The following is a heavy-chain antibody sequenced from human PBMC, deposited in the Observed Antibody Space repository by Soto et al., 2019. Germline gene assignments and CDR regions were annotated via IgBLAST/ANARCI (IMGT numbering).Heavy chain of an antibody. V-gene: IGHV4-34*01. CDR3: ARVTLGYCSGGSCYSHYFDY. J-gene: IGHJ4*02. CDR2: INHSGST. CDR1: GGSFSGYY. Sequence: SETLSLTCAVYGGSFSGYYWSWIRQPPGKGLEWIGEINHSGSTNYNPSLKSRVTISVDTSKNQFSLKLSSVTAADTAVYYCARVTLGYCSGGSCYSHYFDYWGQGTLVTVSS. D-gene: IGHD2-15*01.